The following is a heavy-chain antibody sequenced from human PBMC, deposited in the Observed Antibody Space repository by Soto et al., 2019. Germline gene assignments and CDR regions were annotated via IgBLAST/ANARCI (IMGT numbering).Heavy chain of an antibody. Sequence: GASVKVSCKASGYTFTSYGISWVRQAPGQGLEWMGWISPYNGKTNYAQRFQGRVTITTDKSTSTAYMELSSLRSDDTAVYYCARSQGSSTSLEIYYYYYYGMDVWGQGTTVTVSS. CDR1: GYTFTSYG. J-gene: IGHJ6*02. V-gene: IGHV1-18*01. D-gene: IGHD2-2*01. CDR3: ARSQGSSTSLEIYYYYYYGMDV. CDR2: ISPYNGKT.